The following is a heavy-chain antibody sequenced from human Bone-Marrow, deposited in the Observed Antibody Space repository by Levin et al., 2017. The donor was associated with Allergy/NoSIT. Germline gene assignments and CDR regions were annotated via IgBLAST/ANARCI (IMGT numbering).Heavy chain of an antibody. V-gene: IGHV3-7*01. Sequence: GESLKISCAASGFTFTDYWMTWVRQAPGKGLEGVANIHKDGSEKYYVDSVKGRFTISRDTSKNSLYLQMNSLRAEDTAMYYCATDVGRFGELSGRDVFDLWGQGTMVTVSS. J-gene: IGHJ3*01. CDR3: ATDVGRFGELSGRDVFDL. CDR1: GFTFTDYW. CDR2: IHKDGSEK. D-gene: IGHD3-10*01.